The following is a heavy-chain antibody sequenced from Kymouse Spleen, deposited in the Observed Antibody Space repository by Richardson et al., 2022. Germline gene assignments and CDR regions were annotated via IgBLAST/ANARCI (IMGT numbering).Heavy chain of an antibody. CDR3: AKEHSSSSFDY. Sequence: EVQLVESGGGLVQPGRSLRLSCAASGFTFDDYAMHWVRQAPGKGLEWVSGISWNSGSIGYADSVKGRFTISRDNAKNSLYLQMNSLRAEDTALYYCAKEHSSSSFDYWGQGTLVTVSS. V-gene: IGHV3-9*01. J-gene: IGHJ4*02. CDR1: GFTFDDYA. CDR2: ISWNSGSI. D-gene: IGHD6-6*01.